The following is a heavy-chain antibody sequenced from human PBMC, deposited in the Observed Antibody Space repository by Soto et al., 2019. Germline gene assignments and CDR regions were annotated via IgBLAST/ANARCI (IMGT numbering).Heavy chain of an antibody. V-gene: IGHV4-4*07. CDR2: IYATGTT. CDR3: VRDGTKTLRDWFDP. J-gene: IGHJ5*02. CDR1: GASISGFY. Sequence: SETLSLTCTVSGASISGFYWSWIRKSAGKGLEWIGRIYATGTTDYNPSLKSRVMMSVDTSKKQFSLKFRSVTAADTAVYYCVRDGTKTLRDWFDPWGQGISVTVSS. D-gene: IGHD1-1*01.